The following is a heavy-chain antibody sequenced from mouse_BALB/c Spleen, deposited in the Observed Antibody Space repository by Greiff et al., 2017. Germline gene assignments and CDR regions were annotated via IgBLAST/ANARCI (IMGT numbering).Heavy chain of an antibody. Sequence: DVKLVESGPELVKPGASVKISCKASGYTFTDYNMHWVKQSHGKSLEWIGYIYPYNGGTGYNQKFKSKATLTVDNSSSTAYMELRSLTSEDSAVYYCARGGVRRGYYAMDYWGQGTSVTVSS. J-gene: IGHJ4*01. CDR3: ARGGVRRGYYAMDY. V-gene: IGHV1S29*02. D-gene: IGHD2-14*01. CDR1: GYTFTDYN. CDR2: IYPYNGGT.